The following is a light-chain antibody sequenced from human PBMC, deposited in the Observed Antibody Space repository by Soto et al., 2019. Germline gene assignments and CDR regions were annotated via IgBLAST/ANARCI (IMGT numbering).Light chain of an antibody. CDR2: LNSDGSH. CDR1: SGHSSYT. Sequence: QLVLTQSPSASASLGASVKLTCTLSSGHSSYTIAWLQQQPEKGPRYLMTLNSDGSHSKGDGIPDRFSGSSSGAERYLSISSLQSEDEADYYCQTWGTGIEVFGGGTKLTVL. J-gene: IGLJ3*02. CDR3: QTWGTGIEV. V-gene: IGLV4-69*01.